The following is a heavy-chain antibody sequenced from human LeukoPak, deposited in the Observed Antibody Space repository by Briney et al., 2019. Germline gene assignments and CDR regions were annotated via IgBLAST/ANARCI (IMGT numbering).Heavy chain of an antibody. CDR1: GFTFTSYW. J-gene: IGHJ4*02. D-gene: IGHD5-24*01. CDR3: ARGSGDGYKAPPHY. CDR2: IKQDGSEK. V-gene: IGHV3-7*01. Sequence: GGSLRLSCAASGFTFTSYWMTWVRQAPGKGLEWVANIKQDGSEKYYVDSVKGRFTISRDNAKNSLYLQMNSLRAEDTAVYYCARGSGDGYKAPPHYWGQGTLVTVSS.